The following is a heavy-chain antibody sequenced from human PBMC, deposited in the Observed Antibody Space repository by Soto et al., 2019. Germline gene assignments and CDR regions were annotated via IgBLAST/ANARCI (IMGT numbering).Heavy chain of an antibody. V-gene: IGHV5-51*01. CDR1: GYSFSSYW. J-gene: IGHJ4*02. CDR2: IYPGDSET. CDR3: ARQSYFYDNSGHFFDY. Sequence: GESLKISCKGSGYSFSSYWIGWVRQMPGKGLEWMGIIYPGDSETRYSPSFQGQVTISADKSINTAYLQWSSLKASDTAMYYCARQSYFYDNSGHFFDYWGQGTLVTV. D-gene: IGHD3-22*01.